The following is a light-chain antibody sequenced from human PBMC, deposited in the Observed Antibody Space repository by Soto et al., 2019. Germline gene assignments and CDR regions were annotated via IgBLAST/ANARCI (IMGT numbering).Light chain of an antibody. V-gene: IGKV1-39*01. J-gene: IGKJ2*01. CDR2: AAS. CDR3: QQSYITPYT. Sequence: DIQMTQSPSSLSASVRDTVTITCRASQSISVHLNWYQQKPGEVPKLLIYAASNLHSGVPSRFSGSGSETDFALTISSLQPEDVATYYCQQSYITPYTFGQGTRLEIK. CDR1: QSISVH.